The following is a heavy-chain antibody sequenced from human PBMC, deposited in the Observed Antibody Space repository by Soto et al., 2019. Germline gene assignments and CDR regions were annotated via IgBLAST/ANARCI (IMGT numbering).Heavy chain of an antibody. CDR3: ARGYCSSTSCYGGNAFDI. Sequence: GESLKLSCKGSGYSFTRYWIGLVRQMPGKGVEWMGIIYPGYSDTRYSPSFQGQVTISADRSISTAYLQWSSLKASDTSMYYCARGYCSSTSCYGGNAFDIWGQGTMVTISS. CDR1: GYSFTRYW. CDR2: IYPGYSDT. D-gene: IGHD2-2*01. J-gene: IGHJ3*02. V-gene: IGHV5-51*01.